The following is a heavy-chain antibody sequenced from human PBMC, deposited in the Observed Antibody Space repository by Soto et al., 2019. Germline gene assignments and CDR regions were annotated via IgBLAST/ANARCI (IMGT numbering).Heavy chain of an antibody. Sequence: PGGSLRLSCAASGFTFSHAWMSWARQAPGKGLEWVGRIKTKTDGGTTDYAAPVKGRFTISREDSKNTLNLQMSSLKTEDTAVYYCTGDGMDVWGQGTTVTVSS. CDR3: TGDGMDV. CDR1: GFTFSHAW. CDR2: IKTKTDGGTT. J-gene: IGHJ6*02. V-gene: IGHV3-15*01.